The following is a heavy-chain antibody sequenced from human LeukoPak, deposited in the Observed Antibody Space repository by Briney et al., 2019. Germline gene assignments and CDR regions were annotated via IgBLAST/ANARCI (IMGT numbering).Heavy chain of an antibody. D-gene: IGHD5-12*01. CDR2: IFPIFATA. V-gene: IGHV1-69*01. Sequence: VASVKVSCKASGGTFSSYAISWVRQAPGQGLEWMGGIFPIFATANYAQKFQDRVTVTADESTSTAYMELSSLRSEDTAVYYCAREGTGYDNWFDPWGQGTLVTVSS. J-gene: IGHJ5*02. CDR1: GGTFSSYA. CDR3: AREGTGYDNWFDP.